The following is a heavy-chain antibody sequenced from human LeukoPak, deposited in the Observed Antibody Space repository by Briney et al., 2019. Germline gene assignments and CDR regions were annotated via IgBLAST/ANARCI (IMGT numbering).Heavy chain of an antibody. CDR1: GFTFSDYW. CDR2: ISSSSSTI. CDR3: SRYREYCSSTSCYNWFDT. J-gene: IGHJ5*02. Sequence: GGSLRLSCGVSGFTFSDYWMNWVRQAPGKGLEWVSYISSSSSTIYYVDSVNGRFTISRDNVKQSLYLQMNRLTAEDTAVYDCSRYREYCSSTSCYNWFDTWGQGTLVTVSS. V-gene: IGHV3-48*01. D-gene: IGHD2-2*01.